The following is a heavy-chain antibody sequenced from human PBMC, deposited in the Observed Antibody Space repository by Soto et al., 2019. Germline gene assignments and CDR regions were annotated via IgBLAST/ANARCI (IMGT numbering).Heavy chain of an antibody. Sequence: QVQLQESGPGLVKPSETLSLTCTVSGGSMSSYYWSWIRQPPGKGLEWIGYIYYSGSTNYNPSLKSRVTILVDSSKKQFSLKLSSVTAADTAVYYCASWGVYCTSTSCFERWFDPWGQGILVPVSS. CDR1: GGSMSSYY. CDR2: IYYSGST. D-gene: IGHD2-2*01. V-gene: IGHV4-59*08. J-gene: IGHJ5*02. CDR3: ASWGVYCTSTSCFERWFDP.